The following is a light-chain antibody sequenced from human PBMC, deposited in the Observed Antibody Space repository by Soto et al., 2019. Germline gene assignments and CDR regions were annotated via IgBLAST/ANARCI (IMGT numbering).Light chain of an antibody. Sequence: EIVMTQSPATLSVSPGERATLSCRASKSVSSNLAWYQQKPGQAPRLLIYGASTRATGIPARFSGSVSGTEFTLTISSLKSEDFALYYCQQYNLWPRTFGQGTKVEIK. V-gene: IGKV3-15*01. CDR1: KSVSSN. CDR2: GAS. CDR3: QQYNLWPRT. J-gene: IGKJ1*01.